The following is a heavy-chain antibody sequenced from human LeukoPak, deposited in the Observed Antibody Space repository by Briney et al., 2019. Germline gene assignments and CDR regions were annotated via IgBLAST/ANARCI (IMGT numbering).Heavy chain of an antibody. J-gene: IGHJ4*02. V-gene: IGHV3-23*01. CDR3: AKYGGSSSGSANN. CDR2: ISGSGGST. Sequence: SGGSLRLSCAASGFTFSTYAMSWVRQAPGKGLEWVSAISGSGGSTYYADSVKGRFTISRDNSKNTLYLQMNSLRAEDTAIYYCAKYGGSSSGSANNWGQGTLVTVSS. D-gene: IGHD2-15*01. CDR1: GFTFSTYA.